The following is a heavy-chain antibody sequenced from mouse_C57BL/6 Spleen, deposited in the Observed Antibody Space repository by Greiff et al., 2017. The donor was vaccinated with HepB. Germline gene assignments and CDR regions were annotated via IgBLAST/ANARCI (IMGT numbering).Heavy chain of an antibody. V-gene: IGHV1-69*01. Sequence: VQLQQSGAELVMPGASVKLSCKASGYTFTSYWMHWVKQRPGQGLEWIGEIDPSDSYTNYNQKFKGKSTLTVDKSSSTAYMQLSSLTSEDSAVYYCARKGIYYDYDDGRYYAMDYWGQGTSVTVSS. D-gene: IGHD2-4*01. J-gene: IGHJ4*01. CDR1: GYTFTSYW. CDR2: IDPSDSYT. CDR3: ARKGIYYDYDDGRYYAMDY.